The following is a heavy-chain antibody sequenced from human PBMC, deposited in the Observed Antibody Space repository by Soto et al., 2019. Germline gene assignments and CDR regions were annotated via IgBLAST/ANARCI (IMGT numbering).Heavy chain of an antibody. D-gene: IGHD1-7*01. CDR2: IWHDGGNK. J-gene: IGHJ4*02. CDR1: GFTVTNYG. V-gene: IGHV3-33*01. Sequence: QVQLVESGGGVVQPGRSLSLTCAASGFTVTNYGMHWVRQAPGKGLEWVAVIWHDGGNKYNADSVKGRFTISRDNSKNTLYLQMNSLRAEDTAVYYCARGNWNSGYFDYWGQGTLVTVSS. CDR3: ARGNWNSGYFDY.